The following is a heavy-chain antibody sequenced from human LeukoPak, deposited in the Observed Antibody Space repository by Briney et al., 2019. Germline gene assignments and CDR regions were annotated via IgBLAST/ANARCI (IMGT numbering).Heavy chain of an antibody. CDR3: ARRAFAEFAFDI. Sequence: SETLSLTCTVSGGSINNYYLSWMRQSPEKGLEWIGYILYSGATNYNPSFKSRLTISVDTSKNQFSLRLTSVTAADTAVYFCARRAFAEFAFDIWGQGAMVTVSS. J-gene: IGHJ3*02. CDR1: GGSINNYY. D-gene: IGHD2-21*01. V-gene: IGHV4-59*01. CDR2: ILYSGAT.